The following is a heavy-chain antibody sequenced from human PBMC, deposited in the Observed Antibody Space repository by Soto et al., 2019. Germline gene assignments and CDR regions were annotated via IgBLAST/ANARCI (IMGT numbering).Heavy chain of an antibody. CDR1: GGSFSGYY. Sequence: PSETLSLTCAVYGGSFSGYYWSWIRQPPGKGLEWIGEINHSGSTNYNPSLKSRVTISVDTSKNQFSLKLSSVTAADTAVYYCARVAPAAHRYWFDPWGQGTLVTVSS. CDR3: ARVAPAAHRYWFDP. D-gene: IGHD2-2*01. V-gene: IGHV4-34*01. CDR2: INHSGST. J-gene: IGHJ5*02.